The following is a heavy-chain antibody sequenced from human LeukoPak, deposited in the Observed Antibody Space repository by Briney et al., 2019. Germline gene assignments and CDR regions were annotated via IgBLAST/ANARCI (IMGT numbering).Heavy chain of an antibody. Sequence: GASVKVSCKASGYTFTSYDINWVRQATGQGLEWMGWMNPNSGNTGYAQKFQGRVTMTKNTSISTAYMELSSLRSDDTAVYYCARVSLGGYCSSTSCYYWGQGTLVTVSS. CDR2: MNPNSGNT. CDR1: GYTFTSYD. V-gene: IGHV1-8*01. D-gene: IGHD2-2*03. J-gene: IGHJ4*02. CDR3: ARVSLGGYCSSTSCYY.